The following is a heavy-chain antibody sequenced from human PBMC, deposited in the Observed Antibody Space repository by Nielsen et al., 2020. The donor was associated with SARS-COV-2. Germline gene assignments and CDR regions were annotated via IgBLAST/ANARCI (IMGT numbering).Heavy chain of an antibody. CDR3: ATARRFLEWFDP. J-gene: IGHJ5*02. Sequence: ASVKVSCKASGYTFTSYYMHWVRQAPGQGLEWMGIINPSGGSTSYAQKFQGRVTMTRDTSTDTAYMELSSLRSEDTAVYYCATARRFLEWFDPWGQGTLVTVSS. CDR1: GYTFTSYY. V-gene: IGHV1-46*01. CDR2: INPSGGST. D-gene: IGHD3-3*01.